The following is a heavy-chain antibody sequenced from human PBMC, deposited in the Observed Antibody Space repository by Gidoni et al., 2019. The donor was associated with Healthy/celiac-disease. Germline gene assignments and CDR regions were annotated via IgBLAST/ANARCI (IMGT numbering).Heavy chain of an antibody. Sequence: QVQLVQSGAEVKKPGSSVKVSCKASGGTFSSYAISWVRQAPGQGLEWMGGIIPIFGTANYAQKFQGRVTITADESTSTAYMGLSSLRSEDTAVYYCARGDSKYCSGGSCYSPDYWGQGTLVTVSS. CDR2: IIPIFGTA. D-gene: IGHD2-15*01. CDR1: GGTFSSYA. V-gene: IGHV1-69*01. J-gene: IGHJ4*02. CDR3: ARGDSKYCSGGSCYSPDY.